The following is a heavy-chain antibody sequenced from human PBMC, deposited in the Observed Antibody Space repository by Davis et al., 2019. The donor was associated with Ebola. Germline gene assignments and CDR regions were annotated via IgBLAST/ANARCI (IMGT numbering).Heavy chain of an antibody. J-gene: IGHJ4*02. CDR1: GYSFSNFW. CDR2: IYPGDSDT. Sequence: GESLKISCQGSGYSFSNFWIGWVRQMPGKGLEWMGIIYPGDSDTRYSPSFQGQVTISVDRSTNTAYLQWSSLKASDIAMYYCARQESLYGSSDYWGRGTLVTVSS. V-gene: IGHV5-51*01. CDR3: ARQESLYGSSDY. D-gene: IGHD2/OR15-2a*01.